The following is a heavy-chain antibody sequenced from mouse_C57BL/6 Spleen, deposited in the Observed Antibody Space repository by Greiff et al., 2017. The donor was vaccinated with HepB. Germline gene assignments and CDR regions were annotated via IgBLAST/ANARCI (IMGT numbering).Heavy chain of an antibody. J-gene: IGHJ1*03. D-gene: IGHD2-4*01. CDR1: GYTFTSHW. Sequence: VQLQQSGTVLARPGASVKMSCKTSGYTFTSHWMHWVKQRPGQGLEWIGAIYPGNSDTSYNQKFKGKAKLTAVTSASTAYMELSSLTNEDSAVYYCTKEAYYDYGEGYFDVWGTGTTVTVAS. CDR3: TKEAYYDYGEGYFDV. CDR2: IYPGNSDT. V-gene: IGHV1-5*01.